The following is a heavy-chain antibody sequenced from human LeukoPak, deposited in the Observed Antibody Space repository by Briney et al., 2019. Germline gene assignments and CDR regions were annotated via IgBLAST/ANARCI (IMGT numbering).Heavy chain of an antibody. Sequence: SETLSLTCAVYGGSFSGYYWSWIRQPPGKGLEWIGETNHSGSTNYNPSLKSRVTISVDTSKNQFSLKLSSVTAADTAVYYCARGRGRTYSSSWYPRGYFDYWGQGTLVTVSS. D-gene: IGHD6-13*01. CDR1: GGSFSGYY. CDR2: TNHSGST. CDR3: ARGRGRTYSSSWYPRGYFDY. J-gene: IGHJ4*02. V-gene: IGHV4-34*01.